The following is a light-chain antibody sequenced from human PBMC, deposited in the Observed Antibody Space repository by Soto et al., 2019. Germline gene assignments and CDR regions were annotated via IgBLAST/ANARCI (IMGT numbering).Light chain of an antibody. CDR3: QQLNSYPRT. Sequence: IQLTQSPSSLSASVGDRVTITCRASQGISSYLAWYQQKPGKAPKLLIYAASTLQSEVPSRFSGSGSGTDFTLTISSLQHEDFETYYCQQLNSYPRTFGHGTKADIK. CDR1: QGISSY. V-gene: IGKV1-9*01. CDR2: AAS. J-gene: IGKJ1*01.